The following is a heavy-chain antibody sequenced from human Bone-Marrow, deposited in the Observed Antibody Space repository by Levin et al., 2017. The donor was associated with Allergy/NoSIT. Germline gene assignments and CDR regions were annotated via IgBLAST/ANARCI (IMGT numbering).Heavy chain of an antibody. J-gene: IGHJ3*02. CDR3: TTNELNYYDSSGYRGGPGHDAFDI. V-gene: IGHV3-15*01. CDR1: GFTFSNAW. CDR2: IKSKTDGGTT. Sequence: NSGGSLRLSCAASGFTFSNAWMSWVRQAPGKGLEWVGRIKSKTDGGTTDYAAPVKGRFTISRDDSKNTLYLQMNSLKTEDTAVYYCTTNELNYYDSSGYRGGPGHDAFDIWGQGTMVTVSS. D-gene: IGHD3-22*01.